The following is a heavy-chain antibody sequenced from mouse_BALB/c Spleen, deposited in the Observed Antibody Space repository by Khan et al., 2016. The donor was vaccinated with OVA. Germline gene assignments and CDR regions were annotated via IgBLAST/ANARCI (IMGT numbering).Heavy chain of an antibody. CDR1: GYSITSEFA. J-gene: IGHJ3*01. V-gene: IGHV3-2*02. CDR3: ARKDYYDYDPFPY. CDR2: ISYSGNT. D-gene: IGHD2-4*01. Sequence: EVELVESGPGLVKPSQSLSLTCTVTGYSITSEFAWNWIRQFPGNKLEWMGYISYSGNTRYNPSLKSLISITRDTSRNQFFLQLNSVTTEDTATYYCARKDYYDYDPFPYGGQGTLVTVSA.